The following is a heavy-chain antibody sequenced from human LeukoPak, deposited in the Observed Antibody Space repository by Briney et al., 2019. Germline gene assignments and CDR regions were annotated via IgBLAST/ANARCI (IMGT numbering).Heavy chain of an antibody. V-gene: IGHV4-31*03. D-gene: IGHD6-19*01. CDR1: GGSLSSGGYY. J-gene: IGHJ6*02. CDR2: IYYSGST. Sequence: SETLSLTCTVSGGSLSSGGYYWSWIRQHPGTGLEWIGYIYYSGSTYYNPSLKSRVTISVDTSKNQFSLKLSSVTAADTAVYYCARGRSSGWYKDYYYYYGMDVWGQGTTVTVSS. CDR3: ARGRSSGWYKDYYYYYGMDV.